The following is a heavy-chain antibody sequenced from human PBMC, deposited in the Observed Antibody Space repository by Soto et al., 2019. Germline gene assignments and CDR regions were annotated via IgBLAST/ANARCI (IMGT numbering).Heavy chain of an antibody. D-gene: IGHD3-3*01. J-gene: IGHJ6*02. CDR2: ISGSGGST. CDR1: GFTFSSYA. Sequence: RLSCAASGFTFSSYAMSWVRQAPGKGLEWVSAISGSGGSTYYADSVKGRFTISRDNSKNTLYLQMNSLRAEDTAVYYCAKSGGTYYDFWSGWGYYYYGMDVWGQGTTVTVSS. CDR3: AKSGGTYYDFWSGWGYYYYGMDV. V-gene: IGHV3-23*01.